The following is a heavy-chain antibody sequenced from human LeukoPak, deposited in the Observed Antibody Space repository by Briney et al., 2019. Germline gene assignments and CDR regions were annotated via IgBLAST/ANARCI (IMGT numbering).Heavy chain of an antibody. J-gene: IGHJ4*02. CDR2: INQDGSEK. CDR1: GFTFSSYW. Sequence: PGGSLRLSCAASGFTFSSYWMNWVRQAPGKGLEWVANINQDGSEKYYVDSVKGRFTISRDNAKNSLYLQMNSLRAEDTAVYYCAKVGVYSSSWFGSYFDYWGQGTLVTVSS. D-gene: IGHD6-13*01. CDR3: AKVGVYSSSWFGSYFDY. V-gene: IGHV3-7*01.